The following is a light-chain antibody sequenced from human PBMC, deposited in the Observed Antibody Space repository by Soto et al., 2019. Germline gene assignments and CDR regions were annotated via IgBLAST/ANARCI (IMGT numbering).Light chain of an antibody. CDR1: SSDIGAYNY. V-gene: IGLV2-14*03. CDR2: DVN. Sequence: QSALTQPASVSGSPGQSITISCTGTSSDIGAYNYVSWYRQHPGKAPQLLICDVNNRPSGVSHRFSGSKSGNTASLTISGLQSEDEADYFCTSYTGSNTLEVFGPGTKLTVL. J-gene: IGLJ1*01. CDR3: TSYTGSNTLEV.